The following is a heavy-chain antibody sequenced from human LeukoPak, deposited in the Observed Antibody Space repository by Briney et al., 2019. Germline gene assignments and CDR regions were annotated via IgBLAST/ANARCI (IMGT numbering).Heavy chain of an antibody. V-gene: IGHV4-59*08. D-gene: IGHD3-10*01. J-gene: IGHJ4*02. CDR3: ARAPHSRSMVRGVARFDY. CDR1: GGSISSYY. CDR2: IYYSGST. Sequence: PSETLSLTCTVSGGSISSYYWSYWSWIRQSPGKGLEWIGYIYYSGSTNYNPSLKSRVTISVDTSKNQFSLKLSSVTAADTAVYYCARAPHSRSMVRGVARFDYWGQGTLVTVSS.